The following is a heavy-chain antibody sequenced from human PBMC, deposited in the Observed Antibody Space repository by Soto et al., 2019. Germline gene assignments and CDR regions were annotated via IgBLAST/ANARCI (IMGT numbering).Heavy chain of an antibody. CDR3: WKKWVTSSRYGGGHDV. D-gene: IGHD6-13*01. Sequence: ASVKVSCKASGYPFTSYGISWVRQAPGQGLEWMGWIRPYNGNTNFAQSFKGRVTMTTDTSTITVYLELRSLRSDYTAVYYFWKKWVTSSRYGGGHDVWGQGTLVTVSS. V-gene: IGHV1-18*04. CDR2: IRPYNGNT. CDR1: GYPFTSYG. J-gene: IGHJ4*02.